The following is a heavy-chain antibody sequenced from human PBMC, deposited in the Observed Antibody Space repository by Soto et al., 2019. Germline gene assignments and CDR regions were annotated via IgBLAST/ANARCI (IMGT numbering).Heavy chain of an antibody. CDR2: IIPIFGTA. CDR1: GDTFSSYA. D-gene: IGHD6-19*01. V-gene: IGHV1-69*12. Sequence: QVQLVQSGAEVKKPGSSVKVSCKASGDTFSSYAISWVRQAPGQGLEWMGGIIPIFGTANYAQKFQGRVTITADESTSTAYMELGNLGFEGTAVYFCARESSSLNWYFDLWGRGTLVTVSS. CDR3: ARESSSLNWYFDL. J-gene: IGHJ2*01.